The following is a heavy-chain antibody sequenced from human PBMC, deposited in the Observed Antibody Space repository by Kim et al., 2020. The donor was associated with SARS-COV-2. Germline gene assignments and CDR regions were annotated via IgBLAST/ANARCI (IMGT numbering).Heavy chain of an antibody. D-gene: IGHD3-10*01. V-gene: IGHV3-11*06. CDR3: ARGRPLLLWFGELSTDAFDI. Sequence: GRFTISRANAKNSLYLQMNSLRAEDTAVYYCARGRPLLLWFGELSTDAFDIWGQGTMVTVSS. J-gene: IGHJ3*02.